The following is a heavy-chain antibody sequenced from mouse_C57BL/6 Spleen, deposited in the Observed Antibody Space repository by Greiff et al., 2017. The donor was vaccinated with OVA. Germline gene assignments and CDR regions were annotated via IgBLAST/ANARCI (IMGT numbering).Heavy chain of an antibody. V-gene: IGHV1-80*01. CDR2: IYPGDGDT. CDR1: GYAFSSYW. CDR3: ARKLSNPRYFDV. Sequence: QVQLKQSGAELVKPGASVKISCKASGYAFSSYWMNWVKQRPGKGLEWIGQIYPGDGDTNYNGKFKGKATLTADKSSSTAYMQLSSLTSEDSAVYFCARKLSNPRYFDVWGTGTTVTVSS. D-gene: IGHD2-5*01. J-gene: IGHJ1*03.